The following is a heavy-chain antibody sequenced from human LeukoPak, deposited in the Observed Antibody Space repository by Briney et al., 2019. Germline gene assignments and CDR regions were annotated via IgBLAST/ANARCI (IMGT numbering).Heavy chain of an antibody. CDR2: ISSSSSYI. CDR3: AILVNVSDPFLNWFDP. J-gene: IGHJ5*02. V-gene: IGHV3-21*01. CDR1: GCTFSRYS. D-gene: IGHD3-10*01. Sequence: PGGSLRLSCAASGCTFSRYSSNCSRQAPGKGLEWVSSISSSSSYIYYADSVKGRFTISRDNAKNSLYLQMNSLRAEDTPVYYCAILVNVSDPFLNWFDPWGQGTLVTVSS.